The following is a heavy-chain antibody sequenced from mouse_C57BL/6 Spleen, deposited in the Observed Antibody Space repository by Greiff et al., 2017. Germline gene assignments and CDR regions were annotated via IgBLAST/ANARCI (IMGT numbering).Heavy chain of an antibody. V-gene: IGHV1-7*01. CDR2: INPSSGYT. J-gene: IGHJ4*01. D-gene: IGHD2-4*01. CDR3: ARGDYDGGYAMDD. Sequence: QVQLQQSGAELAKPGASVKLSCKASGYTFTSYWMHWVKQRPGQGLEWIGYINPSSGYTKYNQKFKDKATLTADKSSSTAYMQRSSLTYEDSAVYYCARGDYDGGYAMDDWGQGTSVTVSS. CDR1: GYTFTSYW.